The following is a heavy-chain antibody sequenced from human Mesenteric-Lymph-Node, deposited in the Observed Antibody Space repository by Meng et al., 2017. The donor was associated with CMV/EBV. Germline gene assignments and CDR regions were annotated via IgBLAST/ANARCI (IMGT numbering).Heavy chain of an antibody. J-gene: IGHJ4*02. D-gene: IGHD1-1*01. CDR3: AREERPTSQYNGGIFDY. V-gene: IGHV4-38-2*02. CDR1: GYSISSGYY. CDR2: IYQSGST. Sequence: GSLRLSCTVSGYSISSGYYWGWIRQPPGKGLEWIGIIYQSGSTYYNPSLKSRVTISVDTSKNQFSLKVSSVTAADTAVYYCAREERPTSQYNGGIFDYWGQGTLVTVSS.